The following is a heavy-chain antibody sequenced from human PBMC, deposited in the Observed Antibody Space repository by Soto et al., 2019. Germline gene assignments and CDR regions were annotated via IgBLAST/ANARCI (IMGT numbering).Heavy chain of an antibody. J-gene: IGHJ3*01. CDR1: GFTFSNYW. V-gene: IGHV3-74*01. D-gene: IGHD3-3*01. CDR3: SRVGATNFGGVVAFDV. CDR2: INDDGSST. Sequence: EVQLVESGGGLVQPGGSLRLSCAASGFTFSNYWMHWVRQAPGKGLVWVSRINDDGSSTDYADSVKGRFTISRDNANNTLYLHMNGLRADDTAVYYCSRVGATNFGGVVAFDVWGRGTMVTVSS.